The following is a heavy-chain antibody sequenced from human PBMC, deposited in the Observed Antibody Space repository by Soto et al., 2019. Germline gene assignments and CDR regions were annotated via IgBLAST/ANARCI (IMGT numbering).Heavy chain of an antibody. CDR3: ARDYYGTSESRYVDYGMDV. CDR1: GFTLSRNW. V-gene: IGHV3-74*01. Sequence: PGGSLRLSCAVSGFTLSRNWVHWVRQAPGKGPVWVARISSNGKTISYADSVRGRFTISRDNSKNTLYLQMDSLRAEDTAVYYCARDYYGTSESRYVDYGMDVWGQGTTVTVSS. J-gene: IGHJ6*02. CDR2: ISSNGKTI. D-gene: IGHD3-10*01.